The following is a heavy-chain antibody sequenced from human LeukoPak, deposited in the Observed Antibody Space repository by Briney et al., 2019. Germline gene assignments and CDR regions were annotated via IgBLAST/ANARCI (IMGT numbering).Heavy chain of an antibody. J-gene: IGHJ6*03. Sequence: SETLSLTCALYGGSFSGYYWRWIRQPPGKGLEWIGEINHSGSTNYNPSLKSRVTISVDKSQKQFSLKVRSVTAADTAVYDCARRRGHGVGARAVTTKRSHYDYYYMDVGRKGTTVTVSS. CDR2: INHSGST. CDR1: GGSFSGYY. V-gene: IGHV4-34*01. CDR3: ARRRGHGVGARAVTTKRSHYDYYYMDV. D-gene: IGHD4-17*01.